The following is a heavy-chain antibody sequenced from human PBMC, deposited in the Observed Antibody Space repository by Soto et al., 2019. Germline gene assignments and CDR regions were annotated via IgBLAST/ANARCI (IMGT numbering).Heavy chain of an antibody. Sequence: PSETLSLTCAVSGYSISSGYYWCWIRQPPGKGLEWIGSIYHSGSTYYNPSLKSRVTISVDTSKNQLSLKLSSVTAADTAVYYCARDGVGVGYGDYVEYWGQGNLVTVS. CDR3: ARDGVGVGYGDYVEY. CDR2: IYHSGST. CDR1: GYSISSGYY. D-gene: IGHD4-17*01. V-gene: IGHV4-38-2*02. J-gene: IGHJ4*02.